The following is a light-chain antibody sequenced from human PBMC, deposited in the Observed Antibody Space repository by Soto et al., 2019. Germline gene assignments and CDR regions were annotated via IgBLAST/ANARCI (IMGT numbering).Light chain of an antibody. J-gene: IGKJ3*01. V-gene: IGKV3-20*01. CDR1: QSVSSSY. Sequence: EIVLTQSPGTLSLSPGERATLSCRASQSVSSSYLAWYQQKPGQAPRLLIYGSSSRATGIPDRFSGSGSGAGLPLTISRLEPEDVAVYYCQQYGSSPPFSFGPGTKVDIK. CDR3: QQYGSSPPFS. CDR2: GSS.